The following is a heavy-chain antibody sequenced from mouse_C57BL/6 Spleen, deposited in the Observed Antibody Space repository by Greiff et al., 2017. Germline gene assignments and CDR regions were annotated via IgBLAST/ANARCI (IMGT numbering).Heavy chain of an antibody. CDR1: GYAFSSSW. CDR2: IYPGDGDT. V-gene: IGHV1-82*01. D-gene: IGHD3-2*02. Sequence: VQLQQSGPELVKPGASVKISCKASGYAFSSSWMNWVKQRPGKGLEWIGRIYPGDGDTNYNGKFKGKATLTADKSSSTAYMQISSLTSEDSAVYFCARSTQATSDYWGQGTTLTVSS. CDR3: ARSTQATSDY. J-gene: IGHJ2*01.